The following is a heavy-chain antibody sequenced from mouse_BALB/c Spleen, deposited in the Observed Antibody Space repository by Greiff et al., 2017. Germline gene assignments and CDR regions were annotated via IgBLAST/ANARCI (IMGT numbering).Heavy chain of an antibody. CDR3: ARRAGDDY. V-gene: IGHV1-7*01. D-gene: IGHD3-1*01. CDR1: GYTFTSYW. J-gene: IGHJ2*01. CDR2: INPSTGYT. Sequence: VKLMESGAELAKPGASVKMSCKASGYTFTSYWMHWVKQRPGQGLEWIGYINPSTGYTEYNQKFKDKATLTADKSSSTAYMQLSSLTSEDSAVYYCARRAGDDYWGQGTTLTVSS.